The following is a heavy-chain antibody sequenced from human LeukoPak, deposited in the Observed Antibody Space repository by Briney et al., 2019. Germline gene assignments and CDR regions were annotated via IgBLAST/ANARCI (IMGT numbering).Heavy chain of an antibody. CDR1: GFRFSSYS. Sequence: PGGSLRLSCAASGFRFSSYSMNWVRQAPGKGLEWVSSISDSSNYIFYADSVKGRFTISRDNAKNSLYLQMDSLRAEDTAVYYCARAQYGASADYWGQGTLVTVSS. J-gene: IGHJ4*02. CDR2: ISDSSNYI. D-gene: IGHD4/OR15-4a*01. V-gene: IGHV3-21*01. CDR3: ARAQYGASADY.